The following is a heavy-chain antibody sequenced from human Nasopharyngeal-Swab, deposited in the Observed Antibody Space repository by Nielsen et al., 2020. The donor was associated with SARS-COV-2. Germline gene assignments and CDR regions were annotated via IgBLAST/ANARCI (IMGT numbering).Heavy chain of an antibody. J-gene: IGHJ4*02. Sequence: SETLSLTCTVSGGSISSSSYYWSWIRQPPGKGLEWIGYIYYSGSTNYNPSLKSRVTISVDTSKNQFSLKLSSVTAADTAVYYCARFGGSSWYGYYFDYWGQGTLVTVSS. D-gene: IGHD6-13*01. V-gene: IGHV4-61*01. CDR3: ARFGGSSWYGYYFDY. CDR1: GGSISSSSYY. CDR2: IYYSGST.